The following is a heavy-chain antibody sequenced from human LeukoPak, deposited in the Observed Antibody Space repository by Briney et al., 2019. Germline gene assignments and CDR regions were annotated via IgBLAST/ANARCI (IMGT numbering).Heavy chain of an antibody. Sequence: SQTLSLTCAISGDSVPSNSAAWNWIRQSPSRGLEWLGRTYYRSKWYNDYAVSVKSRITINPDTSKNQFSLQLNSVTPEDTAVYYCASNYYGSGSYYNVISFDYWGQGTLVTVSS. CDR1: GDSVPSNSAA. V-gene: IGHV6-1*01. D-gene: IGHD3-10*01. CDR2: TYYRSKWYN. CDR3: ASNYYGSGSYYNVISFDY. J-gene: IGHJ4*02.